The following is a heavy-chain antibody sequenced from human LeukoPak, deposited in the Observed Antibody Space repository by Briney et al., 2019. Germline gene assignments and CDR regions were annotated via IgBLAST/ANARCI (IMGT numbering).Heavy chain of an antibody. J-gene: IGHJ5*02. D-gene: IGHD6-19*01. V-gene: IGHV4-4*02. Sequence: SETLSLTCAVSGGSISSSNWWSWVRQPPGKGLEWIGEIYHSGSTNYNPSLKSRVTISVDKSKNQFFLKLSSVTAADTAVYYCASADSSGWYGIDPWGQGTLATVSS. CDR3: ASADSSGWYGIDP. CDR2: IYHSGST. CDR1: GGSISSSNW.